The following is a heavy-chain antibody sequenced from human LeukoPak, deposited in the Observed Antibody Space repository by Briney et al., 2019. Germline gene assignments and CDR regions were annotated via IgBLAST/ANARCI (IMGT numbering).Heavy chain of an antibody. V-gene: IGHV4-59*01. D-gene: IGHD3-3*01. CDR3: ARDRKMPSDFWSGYSRENAFDI. Sequence: SETLSLTCAVYGGSFSGYYWSWIRQPPGKGLEWIGYIYYSGSTNYNPSLKSRVTISVDTSKNQFSLKLSSVTAADTAVYYCARDRKMPSDFWSGYSRENAFDIWGQGTMVTVSS. CDR1: GGSFSGYY. CDR2: IYYSGST. J-gene: IGHJ3*02.